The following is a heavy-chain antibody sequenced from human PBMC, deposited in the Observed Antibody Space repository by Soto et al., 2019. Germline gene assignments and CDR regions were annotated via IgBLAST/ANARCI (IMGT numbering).Heavy chain of an antibody. CDR3: AKDQSSGWYKGYFDY. Sequence: GGSLRLSCAASGFTFSSYGMHWVHQAPGKGLEWVAVISYDGSNKYYADSVKGRFTISRDNSKNTLYLQMNSLRAEDTAVYYCAKDQSSGWYKGYFDYWGQGTLVTVSS. D-gene: IGHD6-19*01. J-gene: IGHJ4*02. CDR1: GFTFSSYG. V-gene: IGHV3-30*18. CDR2: ISYDGSNK.